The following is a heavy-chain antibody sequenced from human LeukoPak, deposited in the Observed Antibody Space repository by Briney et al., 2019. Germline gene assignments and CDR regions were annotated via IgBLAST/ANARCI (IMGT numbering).Heavy chain of an antibody. CDR2: ISAAGGAT. CDR3: ARGVQLWYFDY. Sequence: GGSLRLSCAASGFTFRDYAINWVRQAPGKGLEWVSSISAAGGATYYADSVKGRFAISRVNSKNVVYLQMNSLRPDDTAVYYCARGVQLWYFDYWGHGILVTVSS. D-gene: IGHD1-1*01. V-gene: IGHV3-23*01. CDR1: GFTFRDYA. J-gene: IGHJ4*01.